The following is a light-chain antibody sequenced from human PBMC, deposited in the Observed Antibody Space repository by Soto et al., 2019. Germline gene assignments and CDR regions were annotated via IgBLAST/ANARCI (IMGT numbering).Light chain of an antibody. CDR2: GSS. J-gene: IGKJ1*01. CDR1: QSVSSSS. CDR3: EHDGNSFRT. Sequence: EIVLTQSPDTLSLSPGERATLSCRASQSVSSSSLAWYQQKPGQAPRLLIYGSSIRAIGIPDTFSGRGSGTNFIHTVNRLEPADFAVYYCEHDGNSFRTFAQGSKVESK. V-gene: IGKV3-20*01.